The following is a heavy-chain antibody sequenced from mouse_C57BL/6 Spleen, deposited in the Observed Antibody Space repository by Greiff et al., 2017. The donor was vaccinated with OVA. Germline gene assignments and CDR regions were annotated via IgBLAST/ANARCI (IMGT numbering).Heavy chain of an antibody. D-gene: IGHD1-1*01. Sequence: VQLQQSGPVLVKPGASVKMSCKASGYTFPDYYMNWVKQSHGKSLEWIGVINPYNGGTSYNQKFKGKATLTVDKSSSTAYMDLNSLTSEDAAVYYCASPGSCPLYAMDYWGQGTSVTVSS. CDR3: ASPGSCPLYAMDY. J-gene: IGHJ4*01. CDR1: GYTFPDYY. V-gene: IGHV1-19*01. CDR2: INPYNGGT.